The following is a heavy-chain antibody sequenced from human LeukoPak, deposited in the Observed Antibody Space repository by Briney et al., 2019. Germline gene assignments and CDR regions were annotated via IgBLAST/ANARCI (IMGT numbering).Heavy chain of an antibody. CDR2: INLDGST. J-gene: IGHJ6*04. V-gene: IGHV3-66*01. CDR1: GFAVNRNF. CDR3: ARCSTDIYYAVEV. D-gene: IGHD4-17*01. Sequence: GGSLRLSCAASGFAVNRNFMYWVRQAPGKDLEGVAFINLDGSTIYADSVRGRLTISRDDSKNTLYLQLNSLRAEDAAVYFCARCSTDIYYAVEVWGKGTAVAVSS.